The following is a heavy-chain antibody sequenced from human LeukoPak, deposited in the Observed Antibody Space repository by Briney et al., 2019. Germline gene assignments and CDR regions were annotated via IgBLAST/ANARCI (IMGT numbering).Heavy chain of an antibody. CDR3: ARVGSGSFDY. V-gene: IGHV4-59*01. J-gene: IGHJ4*02. D-gene: IGHD6-19*01. CDR1: GGSISTYY. Sequence: KPSETLSLTCTVSGGSISTYYWSWIRQPPGKGLEWIGYSYYSGSTNCNPSLKGRVTISVDSSKNQFSLKLSSLTAADTAVYYCARVGSGSFDYWGQGTLVTVSS. CDR2: SYYSGST.